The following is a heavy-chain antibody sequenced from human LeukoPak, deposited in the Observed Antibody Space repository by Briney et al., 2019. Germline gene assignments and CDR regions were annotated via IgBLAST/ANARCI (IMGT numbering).Heavy chain of an antibody. J-gene: IGHJ5*02. CDR1: GFTFSSYW. CDR3: ARSPVTTGNWFDP. V-gene: IGHV3-74*01. D-gene: IGHD4-17*01. CDR2: INSDGSST. Sequence: PGGSLRLSCAASGFTFSSYWMHWVRQAPGKGLVWVSRINSDGSSTSYADSVKGRFTISRDNAKNTLYLQMNSLRAEDTAVYYCARSPVTTGNWFDPWGQGTLVTVSS.